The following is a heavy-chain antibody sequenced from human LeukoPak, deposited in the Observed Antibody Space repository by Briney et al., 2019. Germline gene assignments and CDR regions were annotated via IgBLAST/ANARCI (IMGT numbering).Heavy chain of an antibody. CDR3: ARVKQQLPRWYYGMDV. Sequence: SETLSLTCAVYGGSFSGYYWSWIRQPPGKGLEWIGEINHSGSTNYNPSLKSRVTISVDTSKNQFSLKLSSVTAADTAVYYCARVKQQLPRWYYGMDVWGQGTTVTVSS. V-gene: IGHV4-34*01. D-gene: IGHD6-13*01. J-gene: IGHJ6*02. CDR2: INHSGST. CDR1: GGSFSGYY.